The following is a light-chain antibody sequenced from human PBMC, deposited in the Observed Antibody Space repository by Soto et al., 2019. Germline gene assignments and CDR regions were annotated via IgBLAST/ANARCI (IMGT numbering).Light chain of an antibody. J-gene: IGKJ1*01. CDR2: GGS. CDR1: QSVSSNH. Sequence: DIVLTQSPGTLALSPGERATLSCRASQSVSSNHLAWYQQKPGQAPRLLIYGGSSRATGIPVRFSGSGSETDFTLTITRLEPEDCAVYYCQQYSASPRTFGQGTKVDIK. V-gene: IGKV3-20*01. CDR3: QQYSASPRT.